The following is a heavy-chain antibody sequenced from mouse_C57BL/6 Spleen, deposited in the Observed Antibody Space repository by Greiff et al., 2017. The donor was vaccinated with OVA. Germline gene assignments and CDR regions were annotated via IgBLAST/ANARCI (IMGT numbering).Heavy chain of an antibody. CDR2: IYPGSGST. J-gene: IGHJ4*01. CDR3: ARHYDYDDYAMDY. D-gene: IGHD2-4*01. Sequence: QVQLQQPGAELVKPGASVKMSCKASGYTFTSYWITWVKRRPGQGLEWIGDIYPGSGSTNYNEKFKSKATLTVDTSSSTAYMQLSSLTSEDSAVYYCARHYDYDDYAMDYWGQGTSVTVSS. V-gene: IGHV1-55*01. CDR1: GYTFTSYW.